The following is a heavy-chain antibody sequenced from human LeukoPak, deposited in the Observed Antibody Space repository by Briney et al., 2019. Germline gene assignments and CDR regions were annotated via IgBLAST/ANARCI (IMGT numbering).Heavy chain of an antibody. J-gene: IGHJ5*02. D-gene: IGHD3-3*01. CDR3: ARGITIFGVVNNWFDP. CDR2: IYHSGST. V-gene: IGHV4-38-2*01. Sequence: SETLSLTCAVSGYSISSGYYWGWIRQPPGKGVEWIGSIYHSGSTYYNPSLKSRVTISVDTSKNQFSLKLSSVTAADTAVYCCARGITIFGVVNNWFDPWGQGTLVTVSS. CDR1: GYSISSGYY.